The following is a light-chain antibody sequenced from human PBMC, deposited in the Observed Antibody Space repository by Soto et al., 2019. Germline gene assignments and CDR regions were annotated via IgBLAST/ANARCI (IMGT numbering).Light chain of an antibody. CDR3: QSYDSSLSGVV. V-gene: IGLV1-40*01. Sequence: QAVVTQPPSESGGPGQRVTISCTGSSSNIGAGYDVHWYQQLPGTAPKLLIYGNSNRPSGVPDRFSGSKSGTSASLAITGLQAEDEADYYCQSYDSSLSGVVFGGGTKVTVL. CDR1: SSNIGAGYD. CDR2: GNS. J-gene: IGLJ2*01.